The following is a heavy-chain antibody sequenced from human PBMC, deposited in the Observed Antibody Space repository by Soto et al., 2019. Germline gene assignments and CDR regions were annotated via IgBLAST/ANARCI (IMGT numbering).Heavy chain of an antibody. CDR2: IIPIFGTA. J-gene: IGHJ5*02. D-gene: IGHD3-10*01. CDR1: GGTFSSYA. Sequence: ASVKVSCKASGGTFSSYAISWVRQAPGQGLEWMGGIIPIFGTANYAQKFQGRVTITADESTSTAYMELSSLRSEDTAVYYCARSYYYGSGSYYFGGFDPWGQGTLVTVSS. V-gene: IGHV1-69*13. CDR3: ARSYYYGSGSYYFGGFDP.